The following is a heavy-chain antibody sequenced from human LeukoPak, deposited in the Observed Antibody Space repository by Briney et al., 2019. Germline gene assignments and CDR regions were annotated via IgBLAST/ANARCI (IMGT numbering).Heavy chain of an antibody. D-gene: IGHD2-15*01. J-gene: IGHJ4*02. CDR2: IYHSGST. Sequence: SETLSLTCAVSGGSISSGGYSWSWIRQPPGKGLEWIGYIYHSGSTYYNPSLKSRVTISVDRSKNQFSLKLSSVTAADTAVYYCARLPTGWYYFDYWGQGTLVTVSS. V-gene: IGHV4-30-2*01. CDR3: ARLPTGWYYFDY. CDR1: GGSISSGGYS.